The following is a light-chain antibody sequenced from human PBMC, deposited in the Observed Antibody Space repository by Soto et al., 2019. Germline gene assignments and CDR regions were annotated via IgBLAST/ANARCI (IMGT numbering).Light chain of an antibody. J-gene: IGKJ2*01. Sequence: EIVLTQSPATLSLSPGERATLSCRASQSVSSYLAWYQQKPGQAPRLLIYDASNRATGIPARFSGSGSGTDFTLTISSLEPEDFAVYCCQQRSNWPRYTFGQGNKLEIK. CDR1: QSVSSY. CDR2: DAS. CDR3: QQRSNWPRYT. V-gene: IGKV3-11*01.